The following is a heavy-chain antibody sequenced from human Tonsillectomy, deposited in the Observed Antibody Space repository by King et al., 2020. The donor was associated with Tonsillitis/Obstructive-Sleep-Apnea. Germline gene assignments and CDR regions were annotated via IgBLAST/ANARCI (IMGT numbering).Heavy chain of an antibody. J-gene: IGHJ4*02. D-gene: IGHD3-10*01. CDR1: GFTFSTYA. Sequence: VQLVESGGLLLQPGGSLRLSCAASGFTFSTYAMSWVRQAPGKGLEWVSRISGSVATPYYADSVKGRFTISRDNSKNTLYLQMNTLRAEDTAIYYCAKISSWEFLRYLDYWGQGTLVTVYS. CDR3: AKISSWEFLRYLDY. CDR2: ISGSVATP. V-gene: IGHV3-23*04.